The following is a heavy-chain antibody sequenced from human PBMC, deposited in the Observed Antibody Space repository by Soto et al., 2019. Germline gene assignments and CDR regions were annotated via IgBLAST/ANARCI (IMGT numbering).Heavy chain of an antibody. J-gene: IGHJ6*03. CDR2: INHIGST. D-gene: IGHD3-10*01. V-gene: IGHV4-34*01. CDR1: GGSFSGYY. CDR3: ARGARYYGSGKFYYYMDV. Sequence: SETLSLTCAVYGGSFSGYYWSWIRQPPGKGLEWIGEINHIGSTNYNPSLKSRVTISVDTSKNQFSLKLSSVTAADTAVYYCARGARYYGSGKFYYYMDVWGKGTTVTVSS.